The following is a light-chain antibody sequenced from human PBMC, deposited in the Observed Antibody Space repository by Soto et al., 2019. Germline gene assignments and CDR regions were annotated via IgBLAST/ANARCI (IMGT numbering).Light chain of an antibody. CDR1: QSVSGRY. CDR2: STS. CDR3: QQSETSPNT. J-gene: IGKJ2*01. Sequence: VLTQSPGTLSLSPGERATLSCRASQSVSGRYLAWYQQKGGLTPRLLIYSTSTRATDIPDRFSGSGSGTEFILTISRLEPEDFAVYYCQQSETSPNTFGQGTKLEI. V-gene: IGKV3-20*01.